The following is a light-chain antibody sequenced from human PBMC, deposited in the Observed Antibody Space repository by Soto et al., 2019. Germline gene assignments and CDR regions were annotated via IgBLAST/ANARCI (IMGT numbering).Light chain of an antibody. CDR2: GAS. J-gene: IGKJ3*01. CDR3: QQYGSSPLFT. CDR1: QSVSSSY. Sequence: EIVLTQSPGTLSLSPGERVTLSCRASQSVSSSYLAWYQQKPGQAPRLLIYGASSRATGVPDRFSGSGSGTDFTLTISRLEPEEFAVYYCQQYGSSPLFTFGPGTKVDIK. V-gene: IGKV3-20*01.